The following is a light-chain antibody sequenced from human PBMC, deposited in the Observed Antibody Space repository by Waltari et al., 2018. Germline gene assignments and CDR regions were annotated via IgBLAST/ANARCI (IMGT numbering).Light chain of an antibody. CDR1: QSAGRY. V-gene: IGKV3-20*01. CDR3: QKYVNLPAT. J-gene: IGKJ1*01. CDR2: DAS. Sequence: EIVLTQSPGTLSLSPGERAILSCRASQSAGRYLAWYQQKPGQAPRLLIYDASTRATGIPDRFSGSGSGTDFSLTISRLESEDFAVYYCQKYVNLPATFGQGTKVEIK.